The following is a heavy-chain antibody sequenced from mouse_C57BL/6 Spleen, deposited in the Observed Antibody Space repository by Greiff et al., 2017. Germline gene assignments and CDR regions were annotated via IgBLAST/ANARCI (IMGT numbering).Heavy chain of an antibody. CDR1: GYAFSSYW. V-gene: IGHV1-80*01. D-gene: IGHD4-1*01. CDR2: IYPGDGDP. CDR3: ARPWDGYYAMDY. J-gene: IGHJ4*01. Sequence: VQLQQSGAELVKPGASVKISCKASGYAFSSYWMNWVKQRPGKGLEWIGQIYPGDGDPNYNGKFKGKATLTADKSSSTAYMQLSSLTSEDSAVYFCARPWDGYYAMDYWGQRTSVTVSS.